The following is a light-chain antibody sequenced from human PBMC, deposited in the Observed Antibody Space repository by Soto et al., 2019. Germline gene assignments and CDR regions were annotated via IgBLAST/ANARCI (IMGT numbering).Light chain of an antibody. CDR2: DTS. Sequence: EIVLTQSPGTLSLSPGGRATLSCRASQSVSSSSLSWYQQKPGQAPRLLIYDTSSRATDIPDRFSGSGSGTDFTLTISRLEPEDFATYYCQQSYSTPRTFGQGTKVDIK. J-gene: IGKJ1*01. V-gene: IGKV3D-20*02. CDR1: QSVSSSS. CDR3: QQSYSTPRT.